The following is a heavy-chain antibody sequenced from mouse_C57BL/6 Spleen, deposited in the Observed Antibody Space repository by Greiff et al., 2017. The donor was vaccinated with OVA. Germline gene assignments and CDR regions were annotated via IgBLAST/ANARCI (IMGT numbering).Heavy chain of an antibody. V-gene: IGHV14-4*01. D-gene: IGHD2-4*01. CDR2: IDPENGDT. CDR3: TTPIYYDYERFAY. Sequence: EVQLQQSGAELVRPGASVKLSCTASGFNIKDDYMHWVKQRPEQGLEWIGWIDPENGDTEYASKFQGKATITADTSSNTAYLQLSSLTSEDTAVYYCTTPIYYDYERFAYWGQGTLVTVSA. CDR1: GFNIKDDY. J-gene: IGHJ3*01.